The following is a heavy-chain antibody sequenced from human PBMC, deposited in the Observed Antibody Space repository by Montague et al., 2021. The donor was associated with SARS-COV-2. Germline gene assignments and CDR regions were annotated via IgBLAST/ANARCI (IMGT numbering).Heavy chain of an antibody. D-gene: IGHD4-17*01. J-gene: IGHJ3*02. CDR2: IGTAGDT. CDR1: GFTFSSYD. CDR3: ARYGDYADALDI. Sequence: SRRLSCAASGFTFSSYDMHWVRQATEKGLEWVSAIGTAGDTYYPGSVKGRFTISRENAKNSLYLQMNSLRAGDTAVYYCARYGDYADALDIWGQGTMVTVSS. V-gene: IGHV3-13*01.